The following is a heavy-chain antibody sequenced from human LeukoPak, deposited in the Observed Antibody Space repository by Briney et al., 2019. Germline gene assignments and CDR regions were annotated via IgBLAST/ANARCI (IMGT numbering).Heavy chain of an antibody. CDR1: GFTFSSYA. V-gene: IGHV3-30-3*01. D-gene: IGHD4-17*01. Sequence: GGSLRLSCAASGFTFSSYAMHWVRQAPGKGLEWVAVISYDGSNKYYADSVKGRFTISRDNSKNTLYLQMNSLRAEDTAVYYCARDLYGTVSTGGYFDYWGQGTLVPVSS. J-gene: IGHJ4*02. CDR3: ARDLYGTVSTGGYFDY. CDR2: ISYDGSNK.